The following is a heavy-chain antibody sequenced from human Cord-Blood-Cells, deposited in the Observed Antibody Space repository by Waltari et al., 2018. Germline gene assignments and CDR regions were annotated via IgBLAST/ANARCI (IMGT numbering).Heavy chain of an antibody. Sequence: QLQLQESGPGLVKPSETLSLTRTVPVGSISSSSSYRGWIRAPPGRGLEWIGSIYYSGSTYYNPSLKSRVTISVDTSKNQFSLKLSSVTAADTAVYYCARQVLGISGIGVAFDIWGQGTMVTVSS. D-gene: IGHD7-27*01. V-gene: IGHV4-39*01. CDR1: VGSISSSSSY. J-gene: IGHJ3*02. CDR2: IYYSGST. CDR3: ARQVLGISGIGVAFDI.